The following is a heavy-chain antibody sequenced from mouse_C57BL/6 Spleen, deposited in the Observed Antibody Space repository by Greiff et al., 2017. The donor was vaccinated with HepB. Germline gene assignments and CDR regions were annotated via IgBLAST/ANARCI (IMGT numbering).Heavy chain of an antibody. CDR2: ISYDGSN. CDR1: GYSITSGYY. V-gene: IGHV3-6*01. Sequence: EVKLMESGPGLVKPSQSLSLTCSVTGYSITSGYYWNWIRQFPGNKLEWMGYISYDGSNNYNPSLKNRISITRDTSKNQFFLKLNSVTTEDTATYYCARDERDFDYWGQGTTLTVSS. J-gene: IGHJ2*01. CDR3: ARDERDFDY.